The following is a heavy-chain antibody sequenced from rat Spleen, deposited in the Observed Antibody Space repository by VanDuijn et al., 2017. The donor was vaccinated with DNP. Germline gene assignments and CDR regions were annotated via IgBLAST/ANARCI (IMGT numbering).Heavy chain of an antibody. CDR1: GFSLTIYN. J-gene: IGHJ4*01. CDR2: IWKHGAT. D-gene: IGHD1-4*01. CDR3: ALAGRGTMDA. V-gene: IGHV2-41*01. Sequence: QVQLRESGPGLVQPSQTLSLTCTVAGFSLTIYNVHWVRQPPGKGLEWMGVIWKHGATRYNSALKSRLSVSRDTSKSQVFLKMNSLQTEDTAMYFCALAGRGTMDAWGQGTSVTVSS.